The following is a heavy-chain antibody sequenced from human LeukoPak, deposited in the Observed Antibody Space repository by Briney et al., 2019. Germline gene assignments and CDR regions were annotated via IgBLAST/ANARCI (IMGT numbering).Heavy chain of an antibody. D-gene: IGHD3-10*01. J-gene: IGHJ6*02. Sequence: GGSLRLSWAASGFTFSSYGMHWVRQAPGKGLEWVAVIWYDGSNKYYADSVKGRFTISRDNSKNTLYLQMNSLRAEDKAVYYCARDIRIFASKMVRGVPLGMDVWGQGTTVTVSS. CDR3: ARDIRIFASKMVRGVPLGMDV. V-gene: IGHV3-33*01. CDR2: IWYDGSNK. CDR1: GFTFSSYG.